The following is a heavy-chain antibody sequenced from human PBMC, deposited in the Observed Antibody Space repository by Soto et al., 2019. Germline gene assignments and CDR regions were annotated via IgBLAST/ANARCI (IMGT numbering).Heavy chain of an antibody. V-gene: IGHV5-10-1*01. CDR1: GYSFTSYW. CDR3: AGRRVVAATVNY. D-gene: IGHD2-15*01. CDR2: IDPSDSYT. J-gene: IGHJ4*02. Sequence: PGESLKISCKGSGYSFTSYWISWVRQMPGKGLEWMGRIDPSDSYTNYSPSFQGHVTISADKSISTAYLQWSSLKASDTAMYYCAGRRVVAATVNYWGQGPRVTVSS.